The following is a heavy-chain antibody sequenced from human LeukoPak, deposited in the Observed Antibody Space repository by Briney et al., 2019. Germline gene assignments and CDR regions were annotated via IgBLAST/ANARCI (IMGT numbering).Heavy chain of an antibody. V-gene: IGHV1-2*06. J-gene: IGHJ6*02. CDR3: ARSLTMVRGVIIKGYYYYGMDV. CDR2: INPNSGGT. CDR1: GYTFTGYY. Sequence: GASVKVSCKASGYTFTGYYMHWVRQAPGQGLEWMGRINPNSGGTNYAQKFQGRVTMTRDTSISTAYMELRSLRSDDTAVYYCARSLTMVRGVIIKGYYYYGMDVWGQGTTVTVSS. D-gene: IGHD3-10*01.